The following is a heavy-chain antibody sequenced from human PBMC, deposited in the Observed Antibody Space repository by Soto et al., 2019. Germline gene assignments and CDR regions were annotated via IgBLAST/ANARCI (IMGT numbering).Heavy chain of an antibody. CDR1: GFTVSSNY. J-gene: IGHJ4*02. D-gene: IGHD6-13*01. V-gene: IGHV3-53*01. CDR3: ARAAYSRDFDY. Sequence: PVGSLRLSCAASGFTVSSNYMSWVRQAPGKGLEWVSVIYSGGSTYYADSVKGRFTISRDNSKNTLYLQMNSLRAEDTAVYYCARAAYSRDFDYWGQGTLVTVSS. CDR2: IYSGGST.